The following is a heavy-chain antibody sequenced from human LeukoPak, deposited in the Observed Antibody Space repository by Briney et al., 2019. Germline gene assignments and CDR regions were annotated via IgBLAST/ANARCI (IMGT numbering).Heavy chain of an antibody. CDR1: GFTFDDYA. CDR3: ASITTLDY. Sequence: PGGSLRLSCAASGFTFDDYAMHWVRQAPVKGLEWVSGISWNSGSIGYADSVKGRFTISRDNAKNSLYLQMNSLRAEDTALYYCASITTLDYWGQGTLVTVSS. J-gene: IGHJ4*02. V-gene: IGHV3-9*01. D-gene: IGHD3-3*01. CDR2: ISWNSGSI.